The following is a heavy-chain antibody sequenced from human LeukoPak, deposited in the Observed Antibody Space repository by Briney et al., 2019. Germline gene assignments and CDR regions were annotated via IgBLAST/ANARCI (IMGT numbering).Heavy chain of an antibody. V-gene: IGHV4-34*01. Sequence: SETLSLTCTVSGGSISSYYWSWIRQPPGKGLEWIGEINHSGSTNYNPSLKSRVTISVDTSKNQFSLKLSSVTAADTAVYYCARGPSMITGTWYYYGMDVWGQGTTVTVSS. J-gene: IGHJ6*02. CDR3: ARGPSMITGTWYYYGMDV. D-gene: IGHD1-7*01. CDR2: INHSGST. CDR1: GGSISSYY.